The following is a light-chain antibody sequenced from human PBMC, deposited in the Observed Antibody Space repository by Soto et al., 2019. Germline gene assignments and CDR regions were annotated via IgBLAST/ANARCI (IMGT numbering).Light chain of an antibody. J-gene: IGKJ2*01. V-gene: IGKV3-20*01. CDR2: GAS. CDR1: KSVSSSY. CDR3: QQYGSSPGYT. Sequence: EIVLTQSPGTLSLSPGERATLSCRASKSVSSSYLAWYQQKPGQAPRLLIYGASSRATGIPDRFSGSGSGTYFTLTISRLEPEDFAVYYCQQYGSSPGYTFGQGTKLEIK.